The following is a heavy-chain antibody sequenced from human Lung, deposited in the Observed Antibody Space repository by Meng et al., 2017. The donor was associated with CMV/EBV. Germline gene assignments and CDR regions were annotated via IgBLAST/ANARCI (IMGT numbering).Heavy chain of an antibody. CDR2: IKQDGSEK. J-gene: IGHJ3*01. D-gene: IGHD2-21*02. V-gene: IGHV3-7*01. Sequence: GGSLRLSCVASGFSFSSYWMTWVRQAPGKGLAWVASIKQDGSEKYYVDSVKGRFTISRYNANNSLYLQMNSLRAEDTAVYYCAAVTLTFDFWGQGTMVTVSS. CDR3: AAVTLTFDF. CDR1: GFSFSSYW.